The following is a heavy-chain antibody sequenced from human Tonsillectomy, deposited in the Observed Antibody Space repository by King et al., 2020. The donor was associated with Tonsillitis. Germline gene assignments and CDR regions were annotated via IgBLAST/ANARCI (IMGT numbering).Heavy chain of an antibody. CDR2: IYYSGST. CDR1: GGSISSYY. D-gene: IGHD6-19*01. CDR3: ARLSGWYEGYFHH. J-gene: IGHJ1*01. Sequence: VQLQESGPGLVKPSETLSLTCTVSGGSISSYYWSWIRQPPGKGLEWIGYIYYSGSTNYNPSLRSRVTVSIDTSRNQFSLKLSSVAAADTAVYYCARLSGWYEGYFHHWGQGTLVTVSS. V-gene: IGHV4-59*01.